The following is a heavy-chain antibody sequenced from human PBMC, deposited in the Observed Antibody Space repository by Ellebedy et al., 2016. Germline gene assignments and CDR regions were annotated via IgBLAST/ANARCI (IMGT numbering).Heavy chain of an antibody. CDR1: RGSNYA. CDR2: IIPMFGTT. D-gene: IGHD2-15*01. V-gene: IGHV1-69*13. CDR3: ASGGRGYFDL. Sequence: ASVKVSCKASRGSNYAITWVRQAPGQGLEWMGEIIPMFGTTNYAQKFQGRLTITADESTRTAYMELSSLRSEDLALYYCASGGRGYFDLWGRGTLVTVST. J-gene: IGHJ2*01.